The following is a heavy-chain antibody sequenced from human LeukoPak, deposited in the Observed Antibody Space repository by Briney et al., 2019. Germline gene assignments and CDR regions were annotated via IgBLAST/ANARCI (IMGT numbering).Heavy chain of an antibody. D-gene: IGHD3-22*01. CDR2: IYTSGST. Sequence: SETLSLTCTVSGGSISSYYWSWIRQPAGKGLEWIGRIYTSGSTNYNPSLKSRVTISVDTSKNQFSLKLSSVTAADTAVYYCARQGRITMIVVVLPTGAFDIWGQGTMVTVSS. CDR3: ARQGRITMIVVVLPTGAFDI. J-gene: IGHJ3*02. CDR1: GGSISSYY. V-gene: IGHV4-4*07.